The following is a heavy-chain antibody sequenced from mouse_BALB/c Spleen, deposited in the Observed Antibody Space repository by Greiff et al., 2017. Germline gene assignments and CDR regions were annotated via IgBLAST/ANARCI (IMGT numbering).Heavy chain of an antibody. J-gene: IGHJ3*01. Sequence: EVQLKESGTVLARPGASVKMSCKASGYTFTSYWMHWVKQRPGQGLEWIGAIYPGNSDTSYNQKFKGKAKLTAVTSTSTAYMELSSLTNEDSAVYYCTWLYGNYDWFAYWGQGTLVTVSA. CDR3: TWLYGNYDWFAY. V-gene: IGHV1-5*01. D-gene: IGHD2-1*01. CDR2: IYPGNSDT. CDR1: GYTFTSYW.